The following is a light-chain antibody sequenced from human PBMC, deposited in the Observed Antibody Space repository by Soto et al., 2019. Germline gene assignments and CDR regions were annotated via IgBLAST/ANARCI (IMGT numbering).Light chain of an antibody. J-gene: IGKJ5*01. CDR1: QGISNY. CDR2: DAS. Sequence: DIPMAQSPSSLSASIGDTVTITCRASQGISNYLAWFQQKPGKAPKRLIYDASTLESEVPSRFSGSGSGTDFTLTNSSLQPEDFAHDYCQHYNTSPSTFGHGTLVEIK. CDR3: QHYNTSPST. V-gene: IGKV1-16*01.